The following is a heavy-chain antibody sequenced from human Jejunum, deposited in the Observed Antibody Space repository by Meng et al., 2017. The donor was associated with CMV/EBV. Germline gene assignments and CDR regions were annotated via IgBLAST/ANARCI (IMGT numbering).Heavy chain of an antibody. J-gene: IGHJ4*02. V-gene: IGHV3-72*01. CDR1: GFTFSAHN. CDR3: ARDSMKGGGFDY. D-gene: IGHD3-10*01. Sequence: GFTFSAHNMHWFRQAPGKGLGWIIRITYSHDGYKTQYAASVKGRFTISRDDSNNSLYLQMNSLKTEDAAVYLCARDSMKGGGFDYWGRGTLVTVSS. CDR2: ITYSHDGYKT.